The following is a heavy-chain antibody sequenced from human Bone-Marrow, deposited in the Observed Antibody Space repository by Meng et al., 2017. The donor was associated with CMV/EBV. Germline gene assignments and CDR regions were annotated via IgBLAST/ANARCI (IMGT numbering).Heavy chain of an antibody. CDR2: CYYSGST. CDR1: GGSISSSSYF. Sequence: SEPLSLTCTVSGGSISSSSYFWGWIRQPPGKGLEWIGSCYYSGSTYYNPSLKSRVTISVDTSKNQSSLKLSSVTAADTAVYYCARSPPRGMVREPRDAFDIWGQGTMVTVSS. CDR3: ARSPPRGMVREPRDAFDI. J-gene: IGHJ3*02. D-gene: IGHD3-10*01. V-gene: IGHV4-39*07.